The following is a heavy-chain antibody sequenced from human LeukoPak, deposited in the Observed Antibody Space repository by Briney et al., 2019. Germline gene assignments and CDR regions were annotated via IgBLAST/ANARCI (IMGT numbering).Heavy chain of an antibody. D-gene: IGHD1-26*01. CDR1: GYTFTSYY. V-gene: IGHV1-46*01. Sequence: GASVKVSCKASGYTFTSYYMHWVRQAPGQGLEWMGIINPSSGSTSYAQKFQGRVTMTRDTSTSTVYMELSSLRSEDTAVYYCARENREYGMDVWGQGTTVTVSS. CDR2: INPSSGST. CDR3: ARENREYGMDV. J-gene: IGHJ6*02.